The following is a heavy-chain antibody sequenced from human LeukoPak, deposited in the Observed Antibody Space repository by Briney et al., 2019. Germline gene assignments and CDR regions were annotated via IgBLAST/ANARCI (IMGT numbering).Heavy chain of an antibody. CDR3: ARAPYTSSWFDH. V-gene: IGHV3-30*03. Sequence: AGGSLRLSCAASGFTFSSYGMHWVRQGPGKGLEWVAVTSYDGRKKYYAESVKGRFTISRDNSKNTLYLQMNSLRAEDTAVYYCARAPYTSSWFDHWGQGTLVTVSS. J-gene: IGHJ5*02. CDR1: GFTFSSYG. D-gene: IGHD6-13*01. CDR2: TSYDGRKK.